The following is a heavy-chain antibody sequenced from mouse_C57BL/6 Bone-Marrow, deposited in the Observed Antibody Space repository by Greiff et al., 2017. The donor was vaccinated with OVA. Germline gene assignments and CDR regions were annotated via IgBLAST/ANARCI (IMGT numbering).Heavy chain of an antibody. Sequence: QVQLQQPGAELVKPGASVKLSCKASGYTFTSYWMQWVKQRPGQGLEWIGEIDPSDSYTNYNQKFKGKATLTVDTSSSTAYMQLSSLTSEDSAVCYCARDDGYPTWFAYWGQGTLVTVSA. CDR1: GYTFTSYW. CDR2: IDPSDSYT. CDR3: ARDDGYPTWFAY. D-gene: IGHD2-3*01. V-gene: IGHV1-50*01. J-gene: IGHJ3*01.